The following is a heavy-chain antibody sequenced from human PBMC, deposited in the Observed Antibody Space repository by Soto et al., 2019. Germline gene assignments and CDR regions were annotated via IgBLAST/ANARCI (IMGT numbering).Heavy chain of an antibody. V-gene: IGHV3-48*03. Sequence: GGSLRLSCEASGFSFSSFAMNWVRQAPGRGLEWVSYISDDGASIYYADSLKGRFTISRDNAKNSLSLQMNNLRAEDTAVYYCARENSVQAWLHHFDQWGLGTLVTVSS. J-gene: IGHJ4*02. CDR1: GFSFSSFA. CDR3: ARENSVQAWLHHFDQ. CDR2: ISDDGASI. D-gene: IGHD5-18*01.